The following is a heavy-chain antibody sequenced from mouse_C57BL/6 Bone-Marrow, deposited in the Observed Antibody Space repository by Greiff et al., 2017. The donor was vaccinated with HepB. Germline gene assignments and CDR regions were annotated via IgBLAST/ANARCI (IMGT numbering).Heavy chain of an antibody. Sequence: QVQLQQSGAELVRPGTSVKVSCKASGYAFTNYLIEWVKQRPGQGLEWIGVINPGSGGTNYNEKFKGKATLTADKSSSTAYMQLSSLTSEDSAVYFCARSRFITPVVADYFDYWGQGTTLTVSS. CDR2: INPGSGGT. CDR3: ARSRFITPVVADYFDY. V-gene: IGHV1-54*01. CDR1: GYAFTNYL. J-gene: IGHJ2*01. D-gene: IGHD1-1*01.